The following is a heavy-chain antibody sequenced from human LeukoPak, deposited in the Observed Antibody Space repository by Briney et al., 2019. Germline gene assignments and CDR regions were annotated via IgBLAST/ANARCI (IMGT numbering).Heavy chain of an antibody. CDR2: ISYDGSNK. CDR3: ARDLSWGSSGWYTFDY. Sequence: GGSMRLSCAAYGFTFSSYAMSWVRQAPGKVLEWVAVISYDGSNKYYADSVKGRFTISRHNSKNTLYLQMNSLRAEDTAVYYCARDLSWGSSGWYTFDYWGQGTLVTVSS. CDR1: GFTFSSYA. V-gene: IGHV3-30-3*01. D-gene: IGHD6-19*01. J-gene: IGHJ4*02.